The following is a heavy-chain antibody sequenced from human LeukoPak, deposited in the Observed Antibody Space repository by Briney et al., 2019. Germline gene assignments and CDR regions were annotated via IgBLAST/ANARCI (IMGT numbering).Heavy chain of an antibody. D-gene: IGHD2-15*01. V-gene: IGHV1-18*01. CDR2: ISAYNGDS. CDR1: DYMFTNYG. J-gene: IGHJ6*02. Sequence: ASVKVSCKASDYMFTNYGISWVRQAPGQGLEWMGWISAYNGDSNYAQVFQGRVTITTDQSTRTAFPALGSLRSDDTAVYYCTRDRMKNLYWQGPYYYYYGMDVWGQGTTITVSS. CDR3: TRDRMKNLYWQGPYYYYYGMDV.